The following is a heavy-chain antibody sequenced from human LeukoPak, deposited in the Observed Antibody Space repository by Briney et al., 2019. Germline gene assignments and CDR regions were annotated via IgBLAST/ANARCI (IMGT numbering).Heavy chain of an antibody. V-gene: IGHV3-30*02. D-gene: IGHD6-13*01. CDR3: ADVAAAGLPFDYYYYMDV. Sequence: PGGSLRLSCAASGFTFSSYGMHWVRQAPGKGLEWVAFIRYDGSNKYYADSVKGRFTISRDNSKNTLYLQMNSLRAEDTAVYYCADVAAAGLPFDYYYYMDVWGKGTTVTVSS. J-gene: IGHJ6*03. CDR1: GFTFSSYG. CDR2: IRYDGSNK.